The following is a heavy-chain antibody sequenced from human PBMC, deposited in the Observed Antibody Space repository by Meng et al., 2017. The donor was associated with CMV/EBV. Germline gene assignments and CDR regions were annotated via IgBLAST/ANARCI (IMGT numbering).Heavy chain of an antibody. CDR2: ISSSSSYI. V-gene: IGHV3-21*01. Sequence: GGSLRLSCAASGFTFSSYSMNWVRQAPGKGLEWVSSISSSSSYIYYADSVKGRFTISRDNAKNSLHLQMNSLRAEDTAVYYCARELLWFGELYYGMDVWGQGTTVTVSS. CDR1: GFTFSSYS. CDR3: ARELLWFGELYYGMDV. D-gene: IGHD3-10*01. J-gene: IGHJ6*02.